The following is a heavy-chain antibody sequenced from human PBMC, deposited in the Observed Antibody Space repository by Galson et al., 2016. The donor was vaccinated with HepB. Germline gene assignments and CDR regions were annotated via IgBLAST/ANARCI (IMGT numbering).Heavy chain of an antibody. CDR3: ARYRAATAYSDY. CDR2: ISAVNGNT. D-gene: IGHD6-25*01. V-gene: IGHV1-18*01. J-gene: IGHJ4*02. Sequence: SVKVSCKASGYTFTGYGISWVRQAPGQGLEWMGWISAVNGNTRYAQRFQDRVTMTIDTSMSTAFMELRSLRSDDTAVYYCARYRAATAYSDYWGQGTLVTVSS. CDR1: GYTFTGYG.